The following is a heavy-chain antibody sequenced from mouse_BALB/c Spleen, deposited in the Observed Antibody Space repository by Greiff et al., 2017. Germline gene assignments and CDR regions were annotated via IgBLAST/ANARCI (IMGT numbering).Heavy chain of an antibody. CDR1: GFSLTSYG. CDR2: IWAGGST. V-gene: IGHV2-9*02. Sequence: VKLQESGPGLVAPSQSLSITCTVSGFSLTSYGVHWVRQPPGKGLEWLGVIWAGGSTNYNSALMSRLSISKDNSKSQVFLKMNSLQTDDTAMYYCARGYYYGSSYDLYYAMDYWGQGTSVTVSS. D-gene: IGHD1-1*01. CDR3: ARGYYYGSSYDLYYAMDY. J-gene: IGHJ4*01.